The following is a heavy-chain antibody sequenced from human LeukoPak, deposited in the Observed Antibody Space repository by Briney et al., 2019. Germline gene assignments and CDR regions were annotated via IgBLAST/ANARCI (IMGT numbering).Heavy chain of an antibody. D-gene: IGHD6-6*01. J-gene: IGHJ4*02. CDR2: IYHSGST. CDR3: ARVIAAQYYFDY. Sequence: PSETLSLTCTVSGYSISSGCYWGWIRQPPGKGLKWIGSIYHSGSTYYNPSLKSRVTISVDTSKNQFSLKLSSVTAADTAVYYCARVIAAQYYFDYWGQGTLVTVSS. CDR1: GYSISSGCY. V-gene: IGHV4-38-2*02.